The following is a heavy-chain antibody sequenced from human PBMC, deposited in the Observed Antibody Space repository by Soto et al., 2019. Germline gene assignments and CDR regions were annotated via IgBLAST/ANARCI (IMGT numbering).Heavy chain of an antibody. CDR2: IYYSGST. D-gene: IGHD3-16*01. V-gene: IGHV4-30-4*01. J-gene: IGHJ5*02. Sequence: SETLSLTCTVSGGSISSGDYYWSWIRQPPGKGLEWIGYIYYSGSTYYNPSLKSRVTISVDTSKNQFSLKLSSVPAADTAVYYCARVRGGENGFDPWGQGTLVTVSS. CDR1: GGSISSGDYY. CDR3: ARVRGGENGFDP.